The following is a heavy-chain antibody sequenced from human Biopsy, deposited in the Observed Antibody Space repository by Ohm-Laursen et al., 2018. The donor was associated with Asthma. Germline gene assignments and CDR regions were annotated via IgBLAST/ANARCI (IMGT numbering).Heavy chain of an antibody. V-gene: IGHV4-31*03. CDR1: GYSISNGGYY. CDR2: IYHRGNT. Sequence: TLSLTCSVSGYSISNGGYYWTWVRQRPGKGLEWIGNIYHRGNTKYNPSLKSRLSFSVDTSKNQFSLKLSSVTAADTAVFYCARLSLNDSLDPWGRGTLVTVSS. CDR3: ARLSLNDSLDP. J-gene: IGHJ5*02. D-gene: IGHD1-1*01.